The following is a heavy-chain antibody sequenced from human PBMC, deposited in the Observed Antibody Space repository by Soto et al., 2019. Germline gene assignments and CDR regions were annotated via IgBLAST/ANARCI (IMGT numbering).Heavy chain of an antibody. D-gene: IGHD1-1*01. V-gene: IGHV1-8*01. Sequence: ASVKVSCKASGYTSTSYDIYWVRQATGQGLEWMGWMNPNTGNSGYAQKFQGRVTMTSDTSISTAHMELSSLRSEDTAVYYCARRAETNGWNGFGADKYYFDFWGQGTLVTVS. J-gene: IGHJ4*02. CDR1: GYTSTSYD. CDR3: ARRAETNGWNGFGADKYYFDF. CDR2: MNPNTGNS.